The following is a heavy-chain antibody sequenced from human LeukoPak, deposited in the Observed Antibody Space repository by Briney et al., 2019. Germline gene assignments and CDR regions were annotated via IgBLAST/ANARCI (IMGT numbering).Heavy chain of an antibody. Sequence: GGSLRLSRAASGFTVSSNYMSWVRQAPGKGLEWVSVIYSGGSTYYADSVKGRFTISRDNSKNTLYLQMNSLRAEDTAVYYCARVRGFKNWFDPWGQGTLVTVSS. CDR1: GFTVSSNY. V-gene: IGHV3-66*02. J-gene: IGHJ5*02. CDR2: IYSGGST. CDR3: ARVRGFKNWFDP.